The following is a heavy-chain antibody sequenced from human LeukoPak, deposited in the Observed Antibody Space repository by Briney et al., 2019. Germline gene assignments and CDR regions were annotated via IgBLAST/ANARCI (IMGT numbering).Heavy chain of an antibody. CDR3: AREIGYSYYFDF. CDR2: IYYSGTT. Sequence: SETLSLTCTVSGDSITKYYWNWIRQSPGKGLEWIGYIYYSGTTIYNPSLKSRVTISVDTSRNQFSLNLSSVTAADTAVYYCAREIGYSYYFDFWGPGTLVTVSS. J-gene: IGHJ4*02. V-gene: IGHV4-59*01. D-gene: IGHD5-18*01. CDR1: GDSITKYY.